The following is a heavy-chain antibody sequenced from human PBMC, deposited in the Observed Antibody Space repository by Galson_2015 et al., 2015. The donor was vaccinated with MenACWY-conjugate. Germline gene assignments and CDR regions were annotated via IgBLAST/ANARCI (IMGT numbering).Heavy chain of an antibody. CDR3: ARRWNSGNFFDAFDI. V-gene: IGHV5-51*01. J-gene: IGHJ3*02. CDR1: GYSFSSYW. D-gene: IGHD1-26*01. CDR2: ICPGDSDT. Sequence: QSGAEVKKPGESLKISCKGSGYSFSSYWIGWVRQMPGKGLEWMGIICPGDSDTRNSPSFQGQVTISVDKSISTAYLQWSSLKASDTAMYYCARRWNSGNFFDAFDIWGQGTMVTVSS.